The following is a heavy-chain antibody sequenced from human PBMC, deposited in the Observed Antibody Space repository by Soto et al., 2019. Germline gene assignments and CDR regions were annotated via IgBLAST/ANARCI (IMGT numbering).Heavy chain of an antibody. J-gene: IGHJ4*02. D-gene: IGHD6-13*01. Sequence: QITLKESGPTLVKPTQTLTLTCTFSGFSLSTSGVGVGWIRQPPGKALEWLAVIYWDDDKRYSPYLKSRLTITKDTSQTQGVLKMTTVDPGDTATYYCVHRAPLGGSWDTGYLDYWGQGTLVTVSS. CDR3: VHRAPLGGSWDTGYLDY. V-gene: IGHV2-5*02. CDR2: IYWDDDK. CDR1: GFSLSTSGVG.